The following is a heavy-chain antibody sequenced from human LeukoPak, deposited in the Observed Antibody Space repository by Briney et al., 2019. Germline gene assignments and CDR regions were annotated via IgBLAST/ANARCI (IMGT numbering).Heavy chain of an antibody. V-gene: IGHV5-51*01. D-gene: IGHD2-2*03. CDR3: ARPPSRGYSSSFEY. J-gene: IGHJ4*02. CDR1: GYSFPTYW. Sequence: GESLKIPCQGSGYSFPTYWIAWVRQLPGKGLEWMGIIYPDESNIRYSPSFQGQVTISADKSISTAYLQWSSLKASDTAMYYCARPPSRGYSSSFEYWGQGTQGTVSS. CDR2: IYPDESNI.